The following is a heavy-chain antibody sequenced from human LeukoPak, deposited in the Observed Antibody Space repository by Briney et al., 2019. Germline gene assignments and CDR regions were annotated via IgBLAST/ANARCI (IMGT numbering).Heavy chain of an antibody. CDR1: LDSTTSNF. CDR3: AREIVGGFNPGAY. D-gene: IGHD1-14*01. Sequence: PSETLSLTCTVSLDSTTSNFWSWVRQPPGKGLEWIVEIHRSGSTNYNPSLQSRVTISIDRSKNQIALELSSVTAADTAVYYCAREIVGGFNPGAYWGQGTLVTVSS. CDR2: IHRSGST. V-gene: IGHV4-4*02. J-gene: IGHJ4*02.